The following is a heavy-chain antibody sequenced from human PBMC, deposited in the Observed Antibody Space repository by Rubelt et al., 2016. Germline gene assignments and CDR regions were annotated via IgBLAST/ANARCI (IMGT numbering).Heavy chain of an antibody. Sequence: QVQLQQWGAGLLKPSETLSLTCAVYGGSFSGYYWRWIRQSPGKGLEWIGEIIHSWSTNYNPSLKSRVTISVDKSKTQVSLKLSSVTAADTAVYYCARRWLLLPLDYWCQGTLVTVSP. CDR1: GGSFSGYY. D-gene: IGHD3-22*01. CDR3: ARRWLLLPLDY. J-gene: IGHJ4*02. CDR2: IIHSWST. V-gene: IGHV4-34*12.